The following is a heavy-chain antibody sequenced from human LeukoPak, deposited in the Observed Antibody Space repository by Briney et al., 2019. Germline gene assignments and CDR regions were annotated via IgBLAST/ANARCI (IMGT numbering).Heavy chain of an antibody. Sequence: PGGSLRLSCAASGFTFRRYGMSWVRQAPGKGLEWVSSIRPSGDNTYYGDSVKGRFTISSDNSKNTLYLQMNSLRAEDTAVYYCAKEPGTYYYDTQPDWGQGTLVTVSS. V-gene: IGHV3-23*01. D-gene: IGHD3-22*01. J-gene: IGHJ4*02. CDR2: IRPSGDNT. CDR3: AKEPGTYYYDTQPD. CDR1: GFTFRRYG.